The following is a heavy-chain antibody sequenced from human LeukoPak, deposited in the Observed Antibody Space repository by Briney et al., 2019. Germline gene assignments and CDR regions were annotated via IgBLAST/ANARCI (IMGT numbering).Heavy chain of an antibody. Sequence: PGGSLRLSCAASGFTFSSYAMHWVRQAPGKGLEWVSAISGSGGSTYYADSVKGRFTISRDNSKNTLYLQMNSLRAEDTAVYYCAKGLGYSSSWYAFDYWGQGTLVTVSS. D-gene: IGHD6-13*01. J-gene: IGHJ4*02. CDR3: AKGLGYSSSWYAFDY. CDR1: GFTFSSYA. CDR2: ISGSGGST. V-gene: IGHV3-23*01.